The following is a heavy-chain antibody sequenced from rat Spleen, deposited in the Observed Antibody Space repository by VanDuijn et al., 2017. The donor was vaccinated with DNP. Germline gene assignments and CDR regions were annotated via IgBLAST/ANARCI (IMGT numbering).Heavy chain of an antibody. J-gene: IGHJ2*01. CDR1: GFTFSNYD. V-gene: IGHV5-27*01. D-gene: IGHD3-2*01. Sequence: EVQLVESGGGLVQPGRSLKLSCAASGFTFSNYDMAWVRQAPTKGLDWVAYISTVGGSTSYRDFVKGRFTISRDNAKSTLYLQMDSLRSEDTATYYCAGRPPPTRGPFDYWGQGVTVTVSS. CDR3: AGRPPPTRGPFDY. CDR2: ISTVGGST.